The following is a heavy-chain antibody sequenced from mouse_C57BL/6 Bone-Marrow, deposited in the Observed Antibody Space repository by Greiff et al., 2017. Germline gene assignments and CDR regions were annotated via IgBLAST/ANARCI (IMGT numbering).Heavy chain of an antibody. CDR1: GYTFTDYN. CDR3: ARGDYGNYWYFDV. D-gene: IGHD2-1*01. V-gene: IGHV1-18*01. CDR2: INPNNGGT. Sequence: SGPELVKPGASVKIPCKASGYTFTDYNMDWVKQSHGKSLEWIGDINPNNGGTIYNQKFKGKATLTVDKSSSTAYMELRSLTSEDTAVYYCARGDYGNYWYFDVWGTGTTVTVSS. J-gene: IGHJ1*03.